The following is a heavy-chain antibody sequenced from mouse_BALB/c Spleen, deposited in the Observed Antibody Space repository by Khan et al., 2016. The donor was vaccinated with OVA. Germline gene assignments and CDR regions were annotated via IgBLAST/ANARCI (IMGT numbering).Heavy chain of an antibody. Sequence: VQLQESGAELVRPGTSVKLSCTAAGYAFTSYSGGWVNQRPGQGHGGIGRINSGNGTTNYTETSKGKATLTADKSSSTAYMQFSSRTSDDSAVYSCARSQLGLRFDYWGQGTTLTVSS. CDR2: INSGNGTT. J-gene: IGHJ2*01. D-gene: IGHD3-1*01. V-gene: IGHV1-54*01. CDR1: GYAFTSYS. CDR3: ARSQLGLRFDY.